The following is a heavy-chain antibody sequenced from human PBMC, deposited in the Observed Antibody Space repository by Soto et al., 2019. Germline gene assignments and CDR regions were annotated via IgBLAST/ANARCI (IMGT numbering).Heavy chain of an antibody. Sequence: EMQLVQSGGGLVKPGGSLRLSCVASRFNFSAAWLNWIRQAPGKGLEWVGRIKPKSEGETADYTAPVRGRFTISRDDSQTTLHLQRDSLKTEDAAVYYCATVPYSCGPSWGLGVLVTVSS. CDR3: ATVPYSCGPS. V-gene: IGHV3-15*07. CDR1: RFNFSAAW. J-gene: IGHJ4*02. CDR2: IKPKSEGETA. D-gene: IGHD6-19*01.